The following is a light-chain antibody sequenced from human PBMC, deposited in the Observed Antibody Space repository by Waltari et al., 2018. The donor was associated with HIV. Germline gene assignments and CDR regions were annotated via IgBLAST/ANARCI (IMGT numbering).Light chain of an antibody. Sequence: SDELTQPPSASVSPGQTSRITCSRDALPKPYAYWYQQKSGQAPVLVIYEDSKRPSVIPERFSGSSAGTMATLTINEAQVEDEADYYCYSTDSSGSRWVFGGGTKLTVL. CDR2: EDS. V-gene: IGLV3-10*01. CDR1: ALPKPY. J-gene: IGLJ3*02. CDR3: YSTDSSGSRWV.